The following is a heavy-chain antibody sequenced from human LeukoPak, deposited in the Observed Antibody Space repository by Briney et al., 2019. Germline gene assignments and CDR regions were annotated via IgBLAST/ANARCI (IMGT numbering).Heavy chain of an antibody. Sequence: GRSLRLSCAASGFTFSSYAMHWVRQAPGKGLEWVAVISYDGSNKYYADSVKGRFTISRDNSKNTLYLQMNSLRAEDTAVYYCARDRDVVVIASSWDAFDIWGQGTMVTVSS. J-gene: IGHJ3*02. CDR3: ARDRDVVVIASSWDAFDI. V-gene: IGHV3-30-3*01. D-gene: IGHD2-21*01. CDR2: ISYDGSNK. CDR1: GFTFSSYA.